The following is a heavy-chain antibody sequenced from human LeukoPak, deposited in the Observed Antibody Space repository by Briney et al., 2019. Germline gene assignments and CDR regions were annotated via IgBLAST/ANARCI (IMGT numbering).Heavy chain of an antibody. D-gene: IGHD1-26*01. CDR2: IYTGGST. V-gene: IGHV4-4*07. J-gene: IGHJ4*02. CDR1: GGSINSYF. Sequence: SETLFLTCTVSGGSINSYFWTWIRQPAGKGLEWIGRIYTGGSTNYNPSLKSRVTMSVDTSKNQFSLKLNSVTAADTAVYYCARQEGGIVGPYWGQGTLVTVSS. CDR3: ARQEGGIVGPY.